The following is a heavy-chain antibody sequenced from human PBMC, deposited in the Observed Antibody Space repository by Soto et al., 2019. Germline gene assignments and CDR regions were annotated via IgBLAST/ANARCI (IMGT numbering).Heavy chain of an antibody. D-gene: IGHD3-16*01. CDR1: GGSISSYY. CDR2: IYYSGST. J-gene: IGHJ4*02. CDR3: ARESPLGIFDY. Sequence: SETLSLTCTVSGGSISSYYWSWIRQPPGKGLEWIGYIYYSGSTNYNPSLKCRVTISVDTSKNQFSLKLSSVTAADTAVYYCARESPLGIFDYWGQGTLVTVSS. V-gene: IGHV4-59*01.